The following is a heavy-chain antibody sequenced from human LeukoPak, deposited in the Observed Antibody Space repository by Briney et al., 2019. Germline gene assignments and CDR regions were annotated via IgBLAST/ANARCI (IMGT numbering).Heavy chain of an antibody. V-gene: IGHV4-59*12. CDR3: ARDLHDVGATAY. J-gene: IGHJ4*02. D-gene: IGHD1-26*01. CDR2: IYYSGST. Sequence: SETLSLTCTVSGGSISNYYWSWIRQPPGKGLEWIGYIYYSGSTKYNPSLKSRVTISVDTSKNQFSLKLNSVTAADTAVYYCARDLHDVGATAYWGQGTLVTVSS. CDR1: GGSISNYY.